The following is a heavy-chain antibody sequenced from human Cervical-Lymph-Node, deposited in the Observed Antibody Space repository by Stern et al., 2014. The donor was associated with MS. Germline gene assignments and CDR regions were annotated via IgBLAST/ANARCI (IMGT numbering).Heavy chain of an antibody. Sequence: EVQLVESGAEVKKPGESLKISCKGSGYIFSDYWIAWVRQMPGKGLEWMGIIYPGDSDTSYSPSFQGQVTISVDKSISTAYLHWSSLKASDTARYFCARHLSDDAFDIWGQGTMVTVSS. CDR3: ARHLSDDAFDI. J-gene: IGHJ3*02. V-gene: IGHV5-51*01. CDR1: GYIFSDYW. CDR2: IYPGDSDT.